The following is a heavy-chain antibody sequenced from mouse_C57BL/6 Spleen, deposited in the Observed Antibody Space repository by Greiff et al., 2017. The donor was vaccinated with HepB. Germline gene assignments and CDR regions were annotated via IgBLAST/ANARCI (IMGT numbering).Heavy chain of an antibody. CDR1: GFTFSSYA. D-gene: IGHD2-2*01. CDR2: ISDGGSYT. Sequence: DVHLVESGGGLVKPGGSLKLSCAASGFTFSSYAMSWVRQTPEKRLEWVATISDGGSYTYYPDNVKGRFTISRDNAKNNLYLQMSHLKSEDTAMYYCAGASLVTTFSYDFDYWGQGTTLTVSS. V-gene: IGHV5-4*01. J-gene: IGHJ2*01. CDR3: AGASLVTTFSYDFDY.